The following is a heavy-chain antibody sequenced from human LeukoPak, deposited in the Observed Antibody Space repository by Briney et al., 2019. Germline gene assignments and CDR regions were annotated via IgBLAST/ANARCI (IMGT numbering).Heavy chain of an antibody. J-gene: IGHJ4*02. CDR1: GASVNSGNYY. CDR3: ARDFDFYTAMVEV. D-gene: IGHD5-18*01. V-gene: IGHV4-61*02. Sequence: SQTLSLTCTVSGASVNSGNYYWTWIRQPAGKRLEWIGRIYTSGSTNYNPSLKSRVTISIDASKNQFSLKLSSVTAADTAVYYCARDFDFYTAMVEVWGQGTLVTVSS. CDR2: IYTSGST.